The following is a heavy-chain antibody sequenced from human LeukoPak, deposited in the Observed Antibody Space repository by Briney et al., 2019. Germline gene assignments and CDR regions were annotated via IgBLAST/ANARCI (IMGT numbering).Heavy chain of an antibody. CDR3: ARGRDLGSRGWFDP. Sequence: PGGSLRLSWAASGCTFSSYAMHWIRQAPGKGLELVAVISYDGSNKYYADSVKGRLTISRDNSKNTLYLQMNSLRAEDTAVYYCARGRDLGSRGWFDPWGQGTLVTVST. D-gene: IGHD3-10*01. CDR1: GCTFSSYA. CDR2: ISYDGSNK. V-gene: IGHV3-30-3*01. J-gene: IGHJ5*02.